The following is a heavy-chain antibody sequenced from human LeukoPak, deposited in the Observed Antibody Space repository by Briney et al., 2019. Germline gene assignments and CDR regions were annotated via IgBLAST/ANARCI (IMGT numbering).Heavy chain of an antibody. Sequence: PGGSLRLSCAASGFTVSSNYMSWVRQAPGKGLEWVSVIYSGGSTYYADSVKGRFTISRDNSKNTLYLQMNSLRAEDTAVYYCARVTDYGKDYFDYWGQGTLVTVSS. CDR2: IYSGGST. CDR1: GFTVSSNY. D-gene: IGHD4-17*01. V-gene: IGHV3-53*01. CDR3: ARVTDYGKDYFDY. J-gene: IGHJ4*02.